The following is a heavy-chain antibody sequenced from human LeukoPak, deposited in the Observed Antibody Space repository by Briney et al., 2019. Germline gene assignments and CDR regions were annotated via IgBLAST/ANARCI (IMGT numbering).Heavy chain of an antibody. CDR1: GGSISSGDYY. CDR3: ARGYSYGFYYYGSGSYFWFDP. D-gene: IGHD3-10*01. V-gene: IGHV4-30-4*01. J-gene: IGHJ5*02. CDR2: INHSGST. Sequence: PSQTLSLTCTVSGGSISSGDYYWSWIRQPPGKGLEWIGEINHSGSTNYNPSLKSRVTISVDTSKNQFSLKLSSVTAADTAVYYCARGYSYGFYYYGSGSYFWFDPWGQGTLVTVSS.